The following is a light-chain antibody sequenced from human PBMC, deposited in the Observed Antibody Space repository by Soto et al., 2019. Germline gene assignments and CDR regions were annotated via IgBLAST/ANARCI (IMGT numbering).Light chain of an antibody. CDR2: EVS. CDR3: SSYAGTNTRYL. J-gene: IGLJ1*01. CDR1: NSDVGSYNY. V-gene: IGLV2-8*01. Sequence: QSALTQPPSASGSPGQSVTISCTGKNSDVGSYNYVSWYQQHPGKAPKLMIFEVSKRPSWVPDRFSGSKSGNTASLTVSGLQAEDEADYYCSSYAGTNTRYLFGTGTKLTVL.